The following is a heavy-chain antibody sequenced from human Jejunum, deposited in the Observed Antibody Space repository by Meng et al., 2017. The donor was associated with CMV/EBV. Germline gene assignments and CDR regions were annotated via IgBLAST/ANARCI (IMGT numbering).Heavy chain of an antibody. CDR1: GYILTNFG. CDR3: ARTGIGARQFDY. V-gene: IGHV1-18*01. Sequence: ASGYILTNFGISWLRQAPGQGLEWMGWISADNGNTDYAQNLQGRATMTTDTSTSTAYMELGSLRSDDTAVYYCARTGIGARQFDYWGQGILVTVSS. D-gene: IGHD6-6*01. CDR2: ISADNGNT. J-gene: IGHJ4*02.